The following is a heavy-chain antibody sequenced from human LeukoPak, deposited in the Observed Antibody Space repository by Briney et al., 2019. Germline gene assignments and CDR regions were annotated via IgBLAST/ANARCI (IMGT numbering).Heavy chain of an antibody. CDR3: ARDDYGSGSWNDY. CDR2: IDTTTNFI. V-gene: IGHV3-21*04. Sequence: GGSLRLSCEASGFDLSRDSMNWVRQAPGMGLEWVSSIDTTTNFIFYSDSVRGRFTISRDNAKNSAYLQMNSLRVEDTALYYCARDDYGSGSWNDYWGQGTLVTVSS. J-gene: IGHJ4*02. D-gene: IGHD3-10*01. CDR1: GFDLSRDS.